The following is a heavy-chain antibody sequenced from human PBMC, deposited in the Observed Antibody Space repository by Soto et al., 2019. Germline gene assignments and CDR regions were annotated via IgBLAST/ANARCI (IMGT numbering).Heavy chain of an antibody. Sequence: QVQLVQSGAAVRKPGSSVKVSCKASRGSFSTYAFSWVRQAPGQGLEWMGGIIPVFGTPNYAQKFQGRVTITADESTSTAFMELSSLRSDDTAVYYCARVGYCISGSCPTGWGAFDIWGQGTMVTVSS. CDR1: RGSFSTYA. CDR3: ARVGYCISGSCPTGWGAFDI. J-gene: IGHJ3*02. V-gene: IGHV1-69*12. CDR2: IIPVFGTP. D-gene: IGHD2-2*03.